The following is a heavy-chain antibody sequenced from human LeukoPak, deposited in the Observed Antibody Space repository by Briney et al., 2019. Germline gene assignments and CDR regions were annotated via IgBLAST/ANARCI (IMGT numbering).Heavy chain of an antibody. Sequence: GRSLGLSCAASGFAFSNYGMHWVRQAPGKGLEWVAVIWYDGSNEKYADSLKGRFTISRDNSKNRLYLQMTSLRAEDTAVYYCTRDRGGYTYATFDYWGLGTLVTVSS. CDR3: TRDRGGYTYATFDY. J-gene: IGHJ4*02. CDR1: GFAFSNYG. CDR2: IWYDGSNE. V-gene: IGHV3-33*01. D-gene: IGHD5-18*01.